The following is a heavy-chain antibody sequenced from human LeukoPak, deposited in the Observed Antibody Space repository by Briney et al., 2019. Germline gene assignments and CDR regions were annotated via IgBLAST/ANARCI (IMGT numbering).Heavy chain of an antibody. CDR3: ARERDIAAAEKSLDY. V-gene: IGHV1-69*04. CDR2: IIPILGIA. Sequence: VASVKVSCKASGGTFSSYAISWVRQAPGQGLEWMGRIIPILGIANYAQKFQGRVTITADKSTSTAYMELSSLRSEDTAVYYCARERDIAAAEKSLDYWGQGTLVTVSS. D-gene: IGHD6-13*01. J-gene: IGHJ4*02. CDR1: GGTFSSYA.